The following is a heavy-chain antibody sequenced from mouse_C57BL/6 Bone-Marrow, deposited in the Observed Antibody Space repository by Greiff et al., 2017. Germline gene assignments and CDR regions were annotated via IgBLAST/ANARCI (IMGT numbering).Heavy chain of an antibody. Sequence: EVKLVESGGGLVKPGGSLKLSCAASGFTFSSYAMSWVRQTPEKRLEWVATISDGGSYTYYPDNVKGRFTISRDNAKNNLYLQMSHLKSEDTAMYYCARAYYGSSSYYFDYWGQGTTLTVSS. CDR3: ARAYYGSSSYYFDY. CDR1: GFTFSSYA. J-gene: IGHJ2*01. CDR2: ISDGGSYT. V-gene: IGHV5-4*03. D-gene: IGHD1-1*01.